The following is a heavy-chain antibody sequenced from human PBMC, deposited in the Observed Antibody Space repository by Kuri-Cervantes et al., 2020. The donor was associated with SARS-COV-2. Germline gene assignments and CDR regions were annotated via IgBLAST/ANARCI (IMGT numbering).Heavy chain of an antibody. J-gene: IGHJ2*01. CDR1: GFTFSGYG. CDR3: ARTPSPFDSYGRFGDSYFDL. Sequence: GGSLRLSCAASGFTFSGYGMHWVRQAPGKGLEWVAVIWYDGSNKYYADSVKGRFTISRDNSKNTLYLQMNSLRAEDTAVYYCARTPSPFDSYGRFGDSYFDLWGRGTLVTVSS. CDR2: IWYDGSNK. V-gene: IGHV3-33*01. D-gene: IGHD5-18*01.